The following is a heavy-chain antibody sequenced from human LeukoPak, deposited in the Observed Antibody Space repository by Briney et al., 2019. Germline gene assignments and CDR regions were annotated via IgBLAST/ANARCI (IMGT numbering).Heavy chain of an antibody. J-gene: IGHJ3*02. CDR3: TRHSSITDAFDI. V-gene: IGHV3-73*01. CDR2: IRSRANGYAT. CDR1: GFTFSGSA. Sequence: QTGGSLRLSCAASGFTFSGSAIHWVRLASGRGLEWVGRIRSRANGYATTYAASVKGRFTVSRDDSKNTAYLQMNSLKTEDTALYFCTRHSSITDAFDIWGQGTMVSVSS. D-gene: IGHD6-6*01.